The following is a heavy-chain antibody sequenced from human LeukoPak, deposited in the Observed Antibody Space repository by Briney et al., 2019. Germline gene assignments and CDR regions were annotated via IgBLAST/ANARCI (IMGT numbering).Heavy chain of an antibody. CDR1: EYTFSVYH. D-gene: IGHD2-8*01. Sequence: ASVKVSCKASEYTFSVYHIHWVRQAPGQGLEWMAWINPDSGDTNYAQKFQGRVTMTRDTSISTAYMEVSSLRSDDTAVYYCGRNGVVAENRLYVDYWGQGTLVTVSS. V-gene: IGHV1-2*02. CDR3: GRNGVVAENRLYVDY. J-gene: IGHJ4*02. CDR2: INPDSGDT.